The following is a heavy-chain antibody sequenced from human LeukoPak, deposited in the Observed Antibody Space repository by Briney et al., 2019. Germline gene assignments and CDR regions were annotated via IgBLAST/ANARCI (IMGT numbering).Heavy chain of an antibody. CDR3: ARVRLAFDI. CDR1: GGSFSGYY. V-gene: IGHV4-34*01. CDR2: INHSGST. Sequence: SSETLSLTCAVYGGSFSGYYWSWIRQPPGKGLEWIGEINHSGSTYYNPSLKSRVTISVDRSKNQFSLKLSSVTAADTAVYYCARVRLAFDIWGQGTMVTVSS. J-gene: IGHJ3*02.